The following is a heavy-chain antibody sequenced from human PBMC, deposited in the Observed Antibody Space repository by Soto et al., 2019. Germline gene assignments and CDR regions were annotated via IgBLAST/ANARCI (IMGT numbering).Heavy chain of an antibody. J-gene: IGHJ6*02. V-gene: IGHV1-69*02. D-gene: IGHD2-2*01. Sequence: SVKVSCKASGGTFSSYTISWVRQAPGQGLEWMGRIIPILGIANYAQKFQGRVTITADKSTSTAYMELSSLRPEDTAVYYCARMEARVLGYCSSTSCPAGRPYGMDVWGQGTTVTVSS. CDR2: IIPILGIA. CDR1: GGTFSSYT. CDR3: ARMEARVLGYCSSTSCPAGRPYGMDV.